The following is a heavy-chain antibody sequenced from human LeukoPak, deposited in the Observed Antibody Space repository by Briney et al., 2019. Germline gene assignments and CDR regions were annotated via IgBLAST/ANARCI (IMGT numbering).Heavy chain of an antibody. Sequence: SETLSLTCTVSGGSISSYYWSWIRQPAGKGLEWIGRIYTSGSTNYNPSLKSRVTMSVDTSKNQFSLKLSSVTAADTAVYYCAGGGTIFGVVIMDYYYCYYMDVWGKGTTVTVSS. CDR2: IYTSGST. J-gene: IGHJ6*03. D-gene: IGHD3-3*01. CDR1: GGSISSYY. V-gene: IGHV4-4*07. CDR3: AGGGTIFGVVIMDYYYCYYMDV.